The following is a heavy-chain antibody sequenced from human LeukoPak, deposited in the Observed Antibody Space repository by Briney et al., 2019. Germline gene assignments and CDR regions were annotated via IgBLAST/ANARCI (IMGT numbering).Heavy chain of an antibody. D-gene: IGHD3-10*01. V-gene: IGHV6-1*01. CDR1: GDSVSSNSAA. J-gene: IGHJ4*02. Sequence: SQTLSLTCAISGDSVSSNSAAWNWIRQSPSRGLEWLGRTYYRSKWYNDYAVSVKSRITINPDTSKNQFSLQLNSVTPEDTAVYYCAREGELLWFGGSGYYFDYWGQGTLVTVSS. CDR2: TYYRSKWYN. CDR3: AREGELLWFGGSGYYFDY.